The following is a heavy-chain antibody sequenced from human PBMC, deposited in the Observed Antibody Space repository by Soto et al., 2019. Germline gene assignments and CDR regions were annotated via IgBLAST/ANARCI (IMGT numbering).Heavy chain of an antibody. CDR2: ISAYNGNT. J-gene: IGHJ4*02. V-gene: IGHV1-18*04. D-gene: IGHD3-3*01. CDR3: ARVPGILSGFDY. CDR1: GYTFATYG. Sequence: ASVKVSCKASGYTFATYGFSWVRQAPGQGLECVGWISAYNGNTNYAQKLQGRVTMTTDTSTSTAYMELSRLRSDDTAVYYCARVPGILSGFDYWGQGTLVTVSS.